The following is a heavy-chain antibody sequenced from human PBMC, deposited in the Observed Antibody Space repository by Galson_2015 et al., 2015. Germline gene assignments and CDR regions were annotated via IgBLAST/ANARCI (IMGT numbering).Heavy chain of an antibody. Sequence: SVKVSCKASGYTFTSYYMHWVRQAPGQGLEWMGIINPSGGSTSYAQKFQGRVTMTRDTSTSTVYMELSSLRSEDTAVYYCARRSSGYYDSSGYYYFDYWGQGTLVTVSS. V-gene: IGHV1-46*01. CDR3: ARRSSGYYDSSGYYYFDY. CDR2: INPSGGST. CDR1: GYTFTSYY. D-gene: IGHD3-22*01. J-gene: IGHJ4*02.